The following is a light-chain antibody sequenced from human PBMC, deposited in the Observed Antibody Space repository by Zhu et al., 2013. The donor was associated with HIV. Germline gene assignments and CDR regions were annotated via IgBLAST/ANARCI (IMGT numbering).Light chain of an antibody. CDR1: KLGDKY. CDR2: QDS. V-gene: IGLV3-1*01. Sequence: SYELTQPSSVSVSPGQTVSISCSGDKLGDKYVCWYQQKPGQSPVLVIYQDSKRPSGIPERFSGSKSGTSATLDITGLQTGDEADYYCGTWDSSLSVQVLFGGGTKLTVL. J-gene: IGLJ2*01. CDR3: GTWDSSLSVQVL.